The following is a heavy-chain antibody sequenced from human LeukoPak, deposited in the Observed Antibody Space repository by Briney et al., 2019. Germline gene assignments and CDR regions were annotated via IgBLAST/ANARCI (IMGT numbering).Heavy chain of an antibody. CDR3: TTDLAYFDTSGYPH. V-gene: IGHV3-15*01. CDR1: GFSFSSYT. J-gene: IGHJ4*02. D-gene: IGHD3-22*01. CDR2: IKSKTDGGTT. Sequence: GGSLRLSCAASGFSFSSYTMNWVRQAPGKGLEWVGRIKSKTDGGTTDYAAPVKGRFTISRDDSKNTLYLQMNSLKTEDTAVYYCTTDLAYFDTSGYPHWGQGTLVTVSS.